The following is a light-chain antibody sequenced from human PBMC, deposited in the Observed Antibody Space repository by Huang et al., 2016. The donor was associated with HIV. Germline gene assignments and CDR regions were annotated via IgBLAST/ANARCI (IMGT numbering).Light chain of an antibody. CDR1: QSVSNS. V-gene: IGKV3-11*01. CDR3: QHRGNWPYT. Sequence: EIVLTQSPAILSLSPGERATLSCRASQSVSNSLAWYQQKPGQPPPLLIYDASNRATGIPARFSGSGSGTDFTLTVSSLEPEDFAIYYCQHRGNWPYTFGQGTKLEIK. CDR2: DAS. J-gene: IGKJ2*01.